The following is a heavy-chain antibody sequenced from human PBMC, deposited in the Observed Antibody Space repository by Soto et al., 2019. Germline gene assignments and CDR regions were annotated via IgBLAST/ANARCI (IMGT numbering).Heavy chain of an antibody. V-gene: IGHV4-31*03. Sequence: SETLSLTCSVSGAALNSGNYYWGWIRQVPGKGLEWIGHIYVTRAVDYNPSLRDRITISQDTSERQFSLNLRLVTAADTAVYYCARLRIATNNYKWFDPWGQGTLVTVSS. J-gene: IGHJ5*02. CDR3: ARLRIATNNYKWFDP. D-gene: IGHD2-21*01. CDR1: GAALNSGNYY. CDR2: IYVTRAV.